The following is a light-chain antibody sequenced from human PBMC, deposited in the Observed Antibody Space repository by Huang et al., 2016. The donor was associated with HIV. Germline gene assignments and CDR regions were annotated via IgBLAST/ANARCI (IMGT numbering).Light chain of an antibody. CDR3: QQSYSRSPFT. J-gene: IGKJ2*01. CDR1: QSIGRL. Sequence: DIQMTQSPPSLSASVGDRVILTCRASQSIGRLLNWYQQKPGKAPKLLIYAASNLQSGGPSRFSGRGSGTDFTLTISGLEPEDFATYYCQQSYSRSPFTFGQGTKLDIK. V-gene: IGKV1-39*01. CDR2: AAS.